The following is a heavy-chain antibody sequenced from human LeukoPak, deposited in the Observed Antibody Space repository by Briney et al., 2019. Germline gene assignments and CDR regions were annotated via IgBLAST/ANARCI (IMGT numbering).Heavy chain of an antibody. CDR2: IYYSGST. V-gene: IGHV4-59*01. J-gene: IGHJ4*02. D-gene: IGHD3-16*01. CDR3: ARVITVRGVIFDY. CDR1: GGSFSTYY. Sequence: SETLSLTCTVSGGSFSTYYWSWIRQPPGMGLEWIGYIYYSGSTNYNPSLKSRVAISVDTSKNQFSLNLSSVTAADTAVYYCARVITVRGVIFDYWGQGTLVTVSS.